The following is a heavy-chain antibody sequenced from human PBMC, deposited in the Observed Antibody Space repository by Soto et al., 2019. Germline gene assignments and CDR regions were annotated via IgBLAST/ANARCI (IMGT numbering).Heavy chain of an antibody. CDR1: GFTSSNYW. J-gene: IGHJ4*02. CDR3: AKAPRPSSIAARTYFDY. V-gene: IGHV3-7*03. CDR2: IKRDGSET. Sequence: EVQLVESGGGLVQPGGSLRLSCAASGFTSSNYWMSWVRQAPGKGLEWVANIKRDGSETHYADSVKGRFTISRDNAKKSLYLQMNSLRAEDTAVYYCAKAPRPSSIAARTYFDYWGQGTLVTVSS. D-gene: IGHD6-6*01.